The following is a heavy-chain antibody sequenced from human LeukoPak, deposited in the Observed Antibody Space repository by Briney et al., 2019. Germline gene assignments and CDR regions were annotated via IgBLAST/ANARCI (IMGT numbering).Heavy chain of an antibody. D-gene: IGHD3-22*01. CDR3: ARETADYYDSPRLVAFDI. J-gene: IGHJ3*02. V-gene: IGHV4-4*07. CDR2: IYTSGST. Sequence: SETLSLTCTVSGGSISSYYWSWIRQPAGKGLEWIGRIYTSGSTNYNPSLKSRVTMSVDTSKNQFSLKLSSATAADTAVYYCARETADYYDSPRLVAFDIWGQGTMVTVSS. CDR1: GGSISSYY.